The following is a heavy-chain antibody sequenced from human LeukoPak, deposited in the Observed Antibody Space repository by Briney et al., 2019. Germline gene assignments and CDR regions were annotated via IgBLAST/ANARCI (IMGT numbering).Heavy chain of an antibody. D-gene: IGHD3-16*01. CDR2: ISTYNGNT. V-gene: IGHV1-18*01. CDR3: ARDNDSRDPPHFDY. J-gene: IGHJ4*02. CDR1: GYNFILHG. Sequence: ASVKVSCKASGYNFILHGISWVRQAPGQGLEWMGWISTYNGNTNYARKFRGRVTLTADKSTRTAYMELSSLRSEDTAVYYCARDNDSRDPPHFDYWGQGTLVTVSS.